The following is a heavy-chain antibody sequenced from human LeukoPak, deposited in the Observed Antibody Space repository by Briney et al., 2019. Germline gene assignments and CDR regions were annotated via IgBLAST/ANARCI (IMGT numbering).Heavy chain of an antibody. CDR2: IYISGST. Sequence: PSETLSLTCTVSGGSISSYYWSWIRQPPGKGLECIGYIYISGSTNYNPSLKSRVSISVDTSKNQFSLKLSSVTAADTAVYYCARSAIDAFDIWGQGTMVTVSS. CDR3: ARSAIDAFDI. CDR1: GGSISSYY. J-gene: IGHJ3*02. V-gene: IGHV4-4*08. D-gene: IGHD6-25*01.